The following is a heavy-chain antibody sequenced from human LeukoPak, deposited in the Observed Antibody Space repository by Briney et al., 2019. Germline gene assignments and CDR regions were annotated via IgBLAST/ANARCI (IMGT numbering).Heavy chain of an antibody. J-gene: IGHJ6*02. Sequence: GGSLRLSCAASGFTFSSYSMNWVRQAPGKGLEWVSYISTSSSTIYYADSVKGRFTISRDNAKKSLYLQMNSLRDEDSAVYYCARDLSGRVGATDYYYGMDVWGQGTTVTVSS. CDR2: ISTSSSTI. V-gene: IGHV3-48*02. CDR3: ARDLSGRVGATDYYYGMDV. CDR1: GFTFSSYS. D-gene: IGHD1-26*01.